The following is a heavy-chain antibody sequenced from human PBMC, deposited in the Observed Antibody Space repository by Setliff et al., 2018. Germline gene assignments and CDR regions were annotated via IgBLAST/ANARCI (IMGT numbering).Heavy chain of an antibody. V-gene: IGHV1-69*05. CDR2: IIPMFGTP. J-gene: IGHJ5*02. CDR3: ARSPAVLGIVYLDP. D-gene: IGHD2-15*01. Sequence: SVKVSCKASGDSFNNYAISWVRQAPGQGLEWMGGIIPMFGTPAYAQKFQDRVTITTDGSTSTAYMELDSLRSEDTAVYYCARSPAVLGIVYLDPWGQGTLVTVSS. CDR1: GDSFNNYA.